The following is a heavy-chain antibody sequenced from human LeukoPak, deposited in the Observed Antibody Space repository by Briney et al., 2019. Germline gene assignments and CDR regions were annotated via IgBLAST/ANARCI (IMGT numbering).Heavy chain of an antibody. CDR2: ISAYNGNA. CDR1: GYTFTSYG. Sequence: ASVKVSCKASGYTFTSYGVSWLRQAPRQGLEWMGWISAYNGNANYVQRLQGRVTLTTDTSTTTAYMELRSLTSDDTAVYYCAREAYTTGADYWGQGTLVTVSS. CDR3: AREAYTTGADY. D-gene: IGHD3-16*01. V-gene: IGHV1-18*01. J-gene: IGHJ4*02.